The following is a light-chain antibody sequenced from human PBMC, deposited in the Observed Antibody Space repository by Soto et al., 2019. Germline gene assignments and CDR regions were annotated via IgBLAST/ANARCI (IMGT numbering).Light chain of an antibody. Sequence: SALTQPPSASGSPGQSVTISCTGSSSDVGGYNYVSWYQQHPGKAPKLMISEVNNRPSGVPDRFSGSKSGNTASLTVSGLQAEDEADYYCSSHAGSNLVIFGGGTKVTVL. CDR1: SSDVGGYNY. CDR2: EVN. J-gene: IGLJ2*01. CDR3: SSHAGSNLVI. V-gene: IGLV2-8*01.